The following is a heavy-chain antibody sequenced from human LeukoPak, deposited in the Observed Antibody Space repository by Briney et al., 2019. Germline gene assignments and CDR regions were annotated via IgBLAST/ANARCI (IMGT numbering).Heavy chain of an antibody. CDR2: IYSGGST. CDR3: ARGGLNTMVRGVIRYYYMDV. J-gene: IGHJ6*03. CDR1: GFTVSGNY. Sequence: GGSQRLSCAASGFTVSGNYMSWVRQAPGKGLEWVSVIYSGGSTFYSDSVKGRFTISRDNSKNTLYLQMNSLRAEDTAVYYCARGGLNTMVRGVIRYYYMDVWGKGTTVTISS. D-gene: IGHD3-10*01. V-gene: IGHV3-53*01.